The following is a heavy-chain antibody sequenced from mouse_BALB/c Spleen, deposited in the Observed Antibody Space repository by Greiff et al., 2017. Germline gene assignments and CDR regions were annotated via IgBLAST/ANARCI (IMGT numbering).Heavy chain of an antibody. CDR3: TRYGYAMDY. D-gene: IGHD1-1*01. Sequence: QVHVKQPGAELVRPGASVKLSCKASGYTFTSYWINWVKQRPGQGLEWIGNIYPSDSYTNYNQKFKDKATLTVDKSSSTAYMQLSSPTSEDSAVYYCTRYGYAMDYWGQGTSVTVSS. CDR1: GYTFTSYW. J-gene: IGHJ4*01. V-gene: IGHV1-69*02. CDR2: IYPSDSYT.